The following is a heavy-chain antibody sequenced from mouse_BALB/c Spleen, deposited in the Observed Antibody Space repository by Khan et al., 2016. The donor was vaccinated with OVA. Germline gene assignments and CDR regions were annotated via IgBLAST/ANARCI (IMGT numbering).Heavy chain of an antibody. CDR2: VSTGCGYT. Sequence: EVELVESGGDLVKPGGSLKLSCAASGFTFSTYCMSWVRPTPDKRLEWVATVSTGCGYTYYLDSVKGRFTISRDNAKNTLYLQMSGLKSEDTAMFYCATLAYYYDSEGVAYWGQGTLVTVSA. V-gene: IGHV5-6*01. CDR1: GFTFSTYC. CDR3: ATLAYYYDSEGVAY. J-gene: IGHJ3*01. D-gene: IGHD1-1*01.